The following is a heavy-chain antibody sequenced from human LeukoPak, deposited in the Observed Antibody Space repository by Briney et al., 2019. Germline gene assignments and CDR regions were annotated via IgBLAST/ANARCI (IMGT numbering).Heavy chain of an antibody. CDR1: GFTVSSTA. CDR3: AKRPHYIVATQ. V-gene: IGHV3-23*01. CDR2: ISEGGST. Sequence: GGSLRLSCAASGFTVSSTAMSWVRRASNKGLEWVSSISEGGSTYYSDSVKGRFTISRDRSRNTLYLQMSSLRAEDTAVYYCAKRPHYIVATQWGQGTLVSVS. J-gene: IGHJ4*02. D-gene: IGHD2-15*01.